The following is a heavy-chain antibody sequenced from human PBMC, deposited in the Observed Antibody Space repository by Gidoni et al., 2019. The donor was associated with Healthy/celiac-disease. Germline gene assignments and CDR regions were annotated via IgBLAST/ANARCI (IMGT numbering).Heavy chain of an antibody. CDR1: GFTVDDYA. J-gene: IGHJ6*02. CDR3: AKDMNLYGDPGRYYYGMDV. Sequence: EVQLVESGGGLVQPGRSLRLSCAASGFTVDDYASHWVRQAQGKGLEWVSGISWNSGSIGYEDSVKGRFTISRDNAKNSLYLQMNSLRAEDTALYYCAKDMNLYGDPGRYYYGMDVWGQGTTVTVSS. CDR2: ISWNSGSI. V-gene: IGHV3-9*01. D-gene: IGHD4-17*01.